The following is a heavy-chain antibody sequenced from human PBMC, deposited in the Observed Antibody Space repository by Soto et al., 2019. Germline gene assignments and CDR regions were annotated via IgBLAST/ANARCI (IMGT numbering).Heavy chain of an antibody. V-gene: IGHV1-18*01. D-gene: IGHD6-13*01. CDR3: VIRYVSATGIDLFDS. CDR1: GYTFTSYG. J-gene: IGHJ5*01. Sequence: GSVQVSCKASGYTFTSYGISWVRQAPGQGLEWMGWISAYNGNTNYAQKLQGRVTMTTDTSTSTAYMELSSLRSEDTSVYYCVIRYVSATGIDLFDSWVQGNLVTVYS. CDR2: ISAYNGNT.